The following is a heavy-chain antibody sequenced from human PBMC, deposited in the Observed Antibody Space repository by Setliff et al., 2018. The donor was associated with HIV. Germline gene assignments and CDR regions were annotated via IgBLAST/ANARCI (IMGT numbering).Heavy chain of an antibody. CDR1: GGSISRGCYY. D-gene: IGHD6-6*01. CDR2: IYYSGST. CDR3: ERDYGSRPESSSSVNNWFDP. Sequence: PSETLSLTCTVSGGSISRGCYYWSWIRQHPGKGLEWIGYIYYSGSTYDNPSLKSRVTISVHTSKNQFSLKLSAVTAADTAVYYCERDYGSRPESSSSVNNWFDPCGQGTLVTVSS. V-gene: IGHV4-31*03. J-gene: IGHJ5*02.